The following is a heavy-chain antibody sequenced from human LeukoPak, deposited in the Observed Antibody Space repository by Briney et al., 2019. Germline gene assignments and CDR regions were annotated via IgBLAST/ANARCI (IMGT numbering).Heavy chain of an antibody. CDR2: IYHSGST. CDR1: GYSISSGYY. J-gene: IGHJ3*02. CDR3: VFGYCSGGSCYSANDAFDI. D-gene: IGHD2-15*01. Sequence: SETLSLICAVSGYSISSGYYWGWIRQPPGKGLEWIGSIYHSGSTYYNPSLKSRVTISVDTSKNQFSLKLSSVTAADTAVYYCVFGYCSGGSCYSANDAFDIWGQGTMVTVSS. V-gene: IGHV4-38-2*01.